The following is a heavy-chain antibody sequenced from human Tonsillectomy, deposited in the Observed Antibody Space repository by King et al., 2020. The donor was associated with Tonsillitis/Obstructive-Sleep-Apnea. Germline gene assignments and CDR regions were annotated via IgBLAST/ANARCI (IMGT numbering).Heavy chain of an antibody. Sequence: QLQESGPGLVKPSETLSLTCTVSGGSISSYYWSWIRQPPGKGLEWIGYIYYNGSTNYNPSLKSRVTISVDTSKNQFSLKLSSVTAADTAVYYCASEGSLYDFWSGYLSWGQGTLVTVSS. V-gene: IGHV4-59*01. CDR3: ASEGSLYDFWSGYLS. CDR1: GGSISSYY. CDR2: IYYNGST. D-gene: IGHD3-3*01. J-gene: IGHJ4*02.